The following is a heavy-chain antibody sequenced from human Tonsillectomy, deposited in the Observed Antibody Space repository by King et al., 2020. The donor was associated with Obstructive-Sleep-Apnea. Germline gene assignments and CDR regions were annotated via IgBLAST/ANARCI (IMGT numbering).Heavy chain of an antibody. V-gene: IGHV4-30-4*01. CDR2: VYYSGRT. D-gene: IGHD3-22*01. Sequence: VQLQESGPGLVKPSHTLSLTCTVSGGYITSGDYYWSWIRQPPVKVLEWIGYVYYSGRTYSNPSLKSRFTISVDTSKTQFSLKLSSVAAADTAVYYCARGNYYDSSGYYHRGEWFDPWGQGTLVTVSS. J-gene: IGHJ5*02. CDR3: ARGNYYDSSGYYHRGEWFDP. CDR1: GGYITSGDYY.